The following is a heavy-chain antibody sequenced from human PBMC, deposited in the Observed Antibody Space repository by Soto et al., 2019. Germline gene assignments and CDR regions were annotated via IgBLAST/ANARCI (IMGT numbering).Heavy chain of an antibody. Sequence: GASVKVSCKASGGTFSSYAISWVRQAPGQGLEWMGGIIPIFGTANYAQKFQGRVTITADESTSTAYMELSSLRSEDTAVYYCARGGAVAAPEYFQHWGQGTLVTVSS. CDR3: ARGGAVAAPEYFQH. V-gene: IGHV1-69*13. J-gene: IGHJ1*01. CDR1: GGTFSSYA. CDR2: IIPIFGTA. D-gene: IGHD6-19*01.